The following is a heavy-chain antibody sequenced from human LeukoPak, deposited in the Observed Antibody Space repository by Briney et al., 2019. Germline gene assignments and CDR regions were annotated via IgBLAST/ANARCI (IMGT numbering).Heavy chain of an antibody. V-gene: IGHV1-69*13. D-gene: IGHD2-2*01. CDR1: GGTFSSYA. CDR3: ARGVVPAAMEDNWFDP. J-gene: IGHJ5*02. Sequence: ASVKVSCKASGGTFSSYAISWVRQAPGQGLEWMGGIIPIFGTANYAQKFQGRVTITADESTSTAYMELSSLRSEDTAVYYCARGVVPAAMEDNWFDPWGQGTLVTVSS. CDR2: IIPIFGTA.